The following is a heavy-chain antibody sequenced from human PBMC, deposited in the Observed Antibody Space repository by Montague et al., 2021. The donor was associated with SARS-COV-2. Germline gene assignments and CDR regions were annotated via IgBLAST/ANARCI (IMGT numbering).Heavy chain of an antibody. CDR3: ANEIRPNDY. V-gene: IGHV3-23*01. Sequence: SLRLSCAASGFPFSRHAMTWVRQVPGKGLEWISAISISGDRTYYADFVKGRFTISRDNSKNTLFLQMNSLRGEDTAIYYCANEIRPNDYWGRGTLVTVSS. CDR2: ISISGDRT. J-gene: IGHJ4*02. CDR1: GFPFSRHA. D-gene: IGHD3-10*01.